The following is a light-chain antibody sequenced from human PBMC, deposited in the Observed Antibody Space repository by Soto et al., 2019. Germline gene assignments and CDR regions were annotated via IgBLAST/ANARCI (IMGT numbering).Light chain of an antibody. CDR3: QQYYDNPFT. CDR1: QSVLYSSNNENY. V-gene: IGKV4-1*01. Sequence: DIVMTQSPDSLVLSLGERATINCRSSQSVLYSSNNENYLAWYQQKPGQPPKLLIYWASTREFGVPDRFSGAGSGTDFSLTISSLQAEDVAVYYCQQYYDNPFTFGGGTKVDIK. J-gene: IGKJ4*01. CDR2: WAS.